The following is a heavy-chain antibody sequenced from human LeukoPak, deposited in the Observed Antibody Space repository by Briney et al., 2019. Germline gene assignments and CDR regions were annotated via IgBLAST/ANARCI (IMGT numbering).Heavy chain of an antibody. CDR2: INPGDGST. CDR3: ARAAVHYNSVMDV. D-gene: IGHD6-25*01. V-gene: IGHV1-46*01. J-gene: IGHJ6*02. Sequence: ASVKVSCKASGYTFTTYHIHWVRQAPGQGLEWMGIINPGDGSTSYAQEFQGRVTVTRDTSTSTVYMDLSSLRSEDTAVYYCARAAVHYNSVMDVWGQGTTATVSS. CDR1: GYTFTTYH.